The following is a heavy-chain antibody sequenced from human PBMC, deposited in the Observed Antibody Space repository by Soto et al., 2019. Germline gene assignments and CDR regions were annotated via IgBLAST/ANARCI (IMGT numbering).Heavy chain of an antibody. V-gene: IGHV4-59*01. D-gene: IGHD3-3*01. J-gene: IGHJ6*02. CDR2: IYYSGST. CDR3: ARDTLHYVFTSGYWSIASGMGV. Sequence: SGTLSLTCTVSGGSISSYLWSWIRQPPGKGLEGIGYIYYSGSTNYKPSLKSRVTISVDTYKNQFSLTRSFVTAADTAVYSCARDTLHYVFTSGYWSIASGMGVRGQGPTVTVSS. CDR1: GGSISSYL.